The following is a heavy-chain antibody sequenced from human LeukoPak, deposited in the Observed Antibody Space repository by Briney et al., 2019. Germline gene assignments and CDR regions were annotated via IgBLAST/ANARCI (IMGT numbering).Heavy chain of an antibody. V-gene: IGHV4-39*07. D-gene: IGHD5-12*01. Sequence: PSETLSLTCTVSGGSISSSSYYWGWIRQPPGQGLEWIGSIYYSGSTYYNPSLKSRVTISVDTSKNQFSLKLSSVTAADTAVYYCARVYGAGYDFRGAFDIWGQGTMVTVSS. CDR3: ARVYGAGYDFRGAFDI. J-gene: IGHJ3*02. CDR1: GGSISSSSYY. CDR2: IYYSGST.